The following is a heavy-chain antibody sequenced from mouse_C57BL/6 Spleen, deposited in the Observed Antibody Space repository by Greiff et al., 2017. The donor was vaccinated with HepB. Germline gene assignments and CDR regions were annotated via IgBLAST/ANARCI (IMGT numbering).Heavy chain of an antibody. V-gene: IGHV1-15*01. CDR2: IDPETGGT. CDR1: GYTFTDYE. CDR3: ARYSMDY. Sequence: QVQLKQSGAELVRPGASVTLSCKASGYTFTDYEMHWVKQTPVHGLEWIGAIDPETGGTAYNQKFKDKATLTVDKSSSTAYMQLSSLTSEDSAVYYCARYSMDYWGQGTSVTVSS. J-gene: IGHJ4*01.